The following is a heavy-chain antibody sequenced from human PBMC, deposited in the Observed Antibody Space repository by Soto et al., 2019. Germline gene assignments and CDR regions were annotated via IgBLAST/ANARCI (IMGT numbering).Heavy chain of an antibody. Sequence: GGSLRLSCAASGFAFSDYYMSWIRQAPGKGLEWVSYISSSSSTIYYADSVKGRFTVSRDNSKNTLYLQMNSLRAEDTAVYYCLRKAYDSSGYYSWFDYWGQGTLVTVSS. CDR1: GFAFSDYY. CDR3: LRKAYDSSGYYSWFDY. D-gene: IGHD3-22*01. V-gene: IGHV3-11*01. CDR2: ISSSSSTI. J-gene: IGHJ4*02.